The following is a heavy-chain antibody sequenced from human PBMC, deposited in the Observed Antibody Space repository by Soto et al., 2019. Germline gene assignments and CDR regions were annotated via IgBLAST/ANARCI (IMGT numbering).Heavy chain of an antibody. V-gene: IGHV4-59*01. CDR1: GGSISSYY. Sequence: SETLSLTCTVSGGSISSYYWSWIRQPPGKGLEWIGYVSYSGSTNYNPSLKSRVTISVDTSKNQFSLKLSSVTAADTAVYYCARGVAAAGSYYYYGMDVWGQGTTVTFSS. CDR2: VSYSGST. D-gene: IGHD6-13*01. CDR3: ARGVAAAGSYYYYGMDV. J-gene: IGHJ6*02.